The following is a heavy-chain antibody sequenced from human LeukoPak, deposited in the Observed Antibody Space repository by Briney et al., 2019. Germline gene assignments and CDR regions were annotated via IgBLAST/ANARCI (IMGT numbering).Heavy chain of an antibody. Sequence: SETLSLTCAVYGGSFSGYYWSWIRQPPGKGLEWIGEINHSGSTNYNPSLKSRVTISVDTSKNQFFLKLSSVTAADTAVYYCARGGRGLVARPDYWGQGTLVTVSS. J-gene: IGHJ4*02. CDR1: GGSFSGYY. CDR2: INHSGST. D-gene: IGHD3/OR15-3a*01. CDR3: ARGGRGLVARPDY. V-gene: IGHV4-34*01.